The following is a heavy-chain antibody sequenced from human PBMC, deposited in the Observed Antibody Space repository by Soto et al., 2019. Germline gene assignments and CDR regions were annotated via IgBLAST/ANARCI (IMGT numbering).Heavy chain of an antibody. CDR2: INSDGTSI. Sequence: GGSLRLSCAASGFTFSSYWMHWVRQAPGKGLVWVSHINSDGTSINYADSVKGRFTISRDNAENTLFLQMNSLRAEDTAVYYCAKWSRFGEWLWGQGTLVTVSS. V-gene: IGHV3-74*01. CDR3: AKWSRFGEWL. J-gene: IGHJ4*02. D-gene: IGHD3-10*01. CDR1: GFTFSSYW.